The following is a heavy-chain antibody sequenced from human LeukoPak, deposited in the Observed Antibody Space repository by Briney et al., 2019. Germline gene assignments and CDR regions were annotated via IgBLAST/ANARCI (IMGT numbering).Heavy chain of an antibody. Sequence: GGSLRLSCAASGFTFNNYALTWVRQTPGKGLECVSAISGDGVSPYYADSVKGRFTISRDNSRNTVYLQMNSLRVEDTAVYYCAKEMTRGRPPAFDIWGQGTLVTVSS. V-gene: IGHV3-23*01. CDR3: AKEMTRGRPPAFDI. J-gene: IGHJ3*02. CDR2: ISGDGVSP. CDR1: GFTFNNYA. D-gene: IGHD1-26*01.